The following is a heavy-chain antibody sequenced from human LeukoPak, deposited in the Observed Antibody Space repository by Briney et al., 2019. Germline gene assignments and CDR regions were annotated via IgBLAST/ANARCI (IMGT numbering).Heavy chain of an antibody. Sequence: GASVKVSCKVSGYTLTELSMHWVRQAPGKGLEWMGGFDPEDGETIYAQKFQGRVTMTEDTSTDTAYMELSSLRSEDTAVYYCATPLPNCSGGSCYNGMDVWGQGTTVTVSS. J-gene: IGHJ6*02. CDR2: FDPEDGET. CDR3: ATPLPNCSGGSCYNGMDV. CDR1: GYTLTELS. D-gene: IGHD2-15*01. V-gene: IGHV1-24*01.